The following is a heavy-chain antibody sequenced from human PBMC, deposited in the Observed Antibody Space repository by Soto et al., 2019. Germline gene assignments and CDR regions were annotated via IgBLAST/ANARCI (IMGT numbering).Heavy chain of an antibody. J-gene: IGHJ4*02. CDR3: ARGVYYDFWSGNSLGYYFDY. CDR1: GYTFTSYG. Sequence: QVQLVQSGAEVKKPGASVKVSCKASGYTFTSYGISWVRQAPGQGLEWMGWISAYNGNTNYAQKLQGRVTMTTDTSTSTAYMELRSLRSDDTAVYYCARGVYYDFWSGNSLGYYFDYWGQGTLVTVSS. D-gene: IGHD3-3*01. V-gene: IGHV1-18*01. CDR2: ISAYNGNT.